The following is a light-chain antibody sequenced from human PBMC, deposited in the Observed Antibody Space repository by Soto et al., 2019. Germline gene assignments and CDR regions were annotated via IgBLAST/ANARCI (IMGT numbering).Light chain of an antibody. V-gene: IGLV2-11*01. Sequence: QSAQTQPRSVSGSPGQSVTISCTGTSSDVGGYNFVSWYQHHPGKAPKLMIYNVIQRPSGVPDRFSASKSGNTASPTISGLQAEDEADYYCCSYAGSYTYVFGTGTKLTVL. J-gene: IGLJ1*01. CDR3: CSYAGSYTYV. CDR1: SSDVGGYNF. CDR2: NVI.